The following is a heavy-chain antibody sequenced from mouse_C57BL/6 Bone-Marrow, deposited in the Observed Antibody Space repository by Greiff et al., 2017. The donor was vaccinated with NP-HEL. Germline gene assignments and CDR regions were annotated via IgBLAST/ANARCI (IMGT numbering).Heavy chain of an antibody. J-gene: IGHJ1*03. Sequence: QVQLQQSGAELVRPGTSVKMSCKASGYTFTNYWIGWAKQRPGHGLEWIGDIYPGGGYTNYNEKFKGKATLTAGKSSSTAYMQFSSLTSEDSAIYYCAREGDYVWYFDVWGTGTTVTVSS. CDR1: GYTFTNYW. CDR3: AREGDYVWYFDV. V-gene: IGHV1-63*01. D-gene: IGHD1-1*01. CDR2: IYPGGGYT.